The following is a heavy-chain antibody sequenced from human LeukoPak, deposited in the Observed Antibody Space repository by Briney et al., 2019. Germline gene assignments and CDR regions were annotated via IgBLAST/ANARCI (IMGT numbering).Heavy chain of an antibody. CDR1: GGTFSSYA. D-gene: IGHD3-3*01. Sequence: GASVKVSCKASGGTFSSYAISWVRQAPGQGLEWMGGIIPIFGTANYAQKFQGRVTITADESTSTAYMELSSLRAEDTGVYYCARGWRNIDGRFDCWGQGTLVTVSS. CDR2: IIPIFGTA. J-gene: IGHJ4*02. CDR3: ARGWRNIDGRFDC. V-gene: IGHV1-69*13.